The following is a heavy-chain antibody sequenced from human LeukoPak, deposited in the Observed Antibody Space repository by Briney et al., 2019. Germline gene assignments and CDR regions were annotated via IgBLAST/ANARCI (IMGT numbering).Heavy chain of an antibody. Sequence: GGSLRLSCAASGFTFSSYAMHWVRQAPGKGLEWVAVISYDGSNKYYADSVKGRFTISRDNSKNTLYLQMNSLRAEDTAVYYCAVFSGSYLLDYWGQGTLVTVSS. J-gene: IGHJ4*02. D-gene: IGHD1-26*01. CDR2: ISYDGSNK. CDR3: AVFSGSYLLDY. V-gene: IGHV3-30*04. CDR1: GFTFSSYA.